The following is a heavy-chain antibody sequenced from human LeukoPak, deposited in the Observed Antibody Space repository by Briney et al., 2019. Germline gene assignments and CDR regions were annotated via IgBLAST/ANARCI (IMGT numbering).Heavy chain of an antibody. CDR1: GFTFSSYG. CDR3: ARDEFGGRVYFDY. D-gene: IGHD3-16*01. J-gene: IGHJ4*02. Sequence: GGSLRLSCAASGFTFSSYGMHWVRQAPGKGLEWVTFIRYDGSNKYYADSVKGRFTISRDNSKNTLYLQMNSLRAEDTAVYYCARDEFGGRVYFDYWGQGTLVTVPS. V-gene: IGHV3-30*02. CDR2: IRYDGSNK.